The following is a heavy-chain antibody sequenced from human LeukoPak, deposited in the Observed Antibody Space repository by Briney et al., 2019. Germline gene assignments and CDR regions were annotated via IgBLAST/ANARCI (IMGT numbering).Heavy chain of an antibody. CDR2: IRYDGSNK. CDR1: GFTFSSYA. J-gene: IGHJ4*02. CDR3: ARETPRRGETRDGYR. D-gene: IGHD5-24*01. Sequence: PGGSLRLSCAASGFTFSSYAMHWVRQAPGKGLEWVAFIRYDGSNKYYADSVKGRFTISRDNPKNLLFLQINSLRVEDTAVYYCARETPRRGETRDGYRWGQGTVVTVSS. V-gene: IGHV3-30*02.